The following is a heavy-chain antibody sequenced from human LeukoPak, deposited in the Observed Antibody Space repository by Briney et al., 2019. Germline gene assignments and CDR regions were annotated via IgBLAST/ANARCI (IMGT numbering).Heavy chain of an antibody. CDR2: IYPGDSDT. CDR1: GYSFTSYW. J-gene: IGHJ4*02. V-gene: IGHV5-51*01. D-gene: IGHD6-19*01. CDR3: ARQAAAVAGRGGFDY. Sequence: GESLKISCKGSGYSFTSYWIGWVRQMPGKGLEWMGIIYPGDSDTRYNPSFQGQVTISADKSISTAYLQWSSLKASDTAMYYCARQAAAVAGRGGFDYWGQGTLVTVSS.